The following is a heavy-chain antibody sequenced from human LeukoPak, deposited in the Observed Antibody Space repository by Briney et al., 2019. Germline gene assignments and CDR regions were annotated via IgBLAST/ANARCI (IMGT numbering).Heavy chain of an antibody. CDR1: GGAINSGDYY. D-gene: IGHD6-13*01. J-gene: IGHJ4*02. V-gene: IGHV4-30-4*08. Sequence: SQTLSLTCTVSGGAINSGDYYWSWIRQHPGKGLEWIGYIYYSGNTYYNSSLESRVTISIDTSKNQFSLKLSSVTAADTAVYYCARQTADHFFDYWGQGTLVTVSS. CDR2: IYYSGNT. CDR3: ARQTADHFFDY.